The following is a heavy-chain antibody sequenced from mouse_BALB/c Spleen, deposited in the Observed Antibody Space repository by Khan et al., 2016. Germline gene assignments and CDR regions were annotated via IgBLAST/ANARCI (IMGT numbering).Heavy chain of an antibody. J-gene: IGHJ4*01. CDR3: ARWLLPYYYAVDS. D-gene: IGHD2-3*01. V-gene: IGHV1-80*01. CDR2: IYPGDGDT. CDR1: GYAFSSYW. Sequence: QVQLQQSGAELVRPGSSVKISCKASGYAFSSYWMNWVNQRPGQGLEWIGQIYPGDGDTNYNGKFQGKATLTADKSSRTAYMQLSSLTSEDSAVYFCARWLLPYYYAVDSWGRGTSVTVSA.